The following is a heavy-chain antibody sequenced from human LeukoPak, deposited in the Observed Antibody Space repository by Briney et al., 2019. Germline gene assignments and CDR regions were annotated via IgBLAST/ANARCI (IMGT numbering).Heavy chain of an antibody. D-gene: IGHD5-24*01. J-gene: IGHJ4*02. CDR2: IIPIFGTA. V-gene: IGHV1-69*06. Sequence: GASVKVSCKASGGTFSSYAISWVRQAPGQGLEWMGGIIPIFGTANYAQKFQGRVTITADKSTSTAYMELSSLRSEDTAVYYCARDDYRDGYNPFDYWGQGTLVTVSS. CDR1: GGTFSSYA. CDR3: ARDDYRDGYNPFDY.